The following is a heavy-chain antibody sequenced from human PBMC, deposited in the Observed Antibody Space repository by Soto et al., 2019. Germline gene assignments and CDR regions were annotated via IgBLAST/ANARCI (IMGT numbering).Heavy chain of an antibody. J-gene: IGHJ5*02. CDR2: IYYSGST. CDR3: ARHWLDYYDSSGYSYNWFDP. D-gene: IGHD3-22*01. V-gene: IGHV4-39*01. Sequence: SETLSLTCSVSGDSISNSRFYWAWIRQPPGKGLEWIGSIYYSGSTYYNPSLKSRVTISVDTSKNQFSLKLSSVTAADTAVYYCARHWLDYYDSSGYSYNWFDPWGQGTLVTVSS. CDR1: GDSISNSRFY.